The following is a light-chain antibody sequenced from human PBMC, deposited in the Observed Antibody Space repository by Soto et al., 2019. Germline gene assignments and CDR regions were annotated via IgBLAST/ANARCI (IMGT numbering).Light chain of an antibody. CDR3: QQYGSSPIT. Sequence: DIVLTQTPGTLSLSPGERATLSCRASQSGSSSYLAWYQQKPGQAPRLLIYGASSRATGIPDRFSGSGSGTDFTLTISRLEPEDFAVYYCQQYGSSPITFGQGTRLETK. V-gene: IGKV3-20*01. CDR2: GAS. CDR1: QSGSSSY. J-gene: IGKJ5*01.